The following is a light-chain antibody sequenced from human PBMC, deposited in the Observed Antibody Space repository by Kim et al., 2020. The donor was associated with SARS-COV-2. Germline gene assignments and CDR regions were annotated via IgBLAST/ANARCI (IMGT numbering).Light chain of an antibody. J-gene: IGKJ1*01. CDR3: QQYHDWPPT. V-gene: IGKV3D-15*01. Sequence: ERVVTQSPVTLSVSPGERATLSCRASQGISTNLAWYQQKPGQAPRLLISAASTRAPGIPARFSGGGSGTEFTLTISSLQSEDFAVYYCQQYHDWPPTFGQGTKVDIK. CDR1: QGISTN. CDR2: AAS.